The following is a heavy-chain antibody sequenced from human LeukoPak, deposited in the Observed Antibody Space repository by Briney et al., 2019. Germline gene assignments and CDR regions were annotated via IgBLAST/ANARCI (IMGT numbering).Heavy chain of an antibody. V-gene: IGHV3-23*01. CDR1: VFTFGSYG. Sequence: GGSLRLSCAASVFTFGSYGMSWVRQAPGKGLEWVSFITTNGGRTSYADSVEGRFTISRDNPRNTLYMQMNSLRDEDTAVYYCAIMHGYYDGTGYWVQWGQGTLVTVSS. J-gene: IGHJ1*01. D-gene: IGHD3-22*01. CDR2: ITTNGGRT. CDR3: AIMHGYYDGTGYWVQ.